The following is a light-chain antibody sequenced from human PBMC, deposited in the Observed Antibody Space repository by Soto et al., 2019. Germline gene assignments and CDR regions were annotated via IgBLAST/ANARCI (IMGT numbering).Light chain of an antibody. V-gene: IGLV2-23*01. CDR3: RSYVGNSAWV. Sequence: QSVLTQPASVSGSPGQSITISCTGTSSDVGSYNLVSWYQQHPGKAPKLLIYDGSKRPSGVSNRFSESKSGNTASLTISGLQAEDEADYYCRSYVGNSAWVFGSGTKLTVL. CDR1: SSDVGSYNL. CDR2: DGS. J-gene: IGLJ1*01.